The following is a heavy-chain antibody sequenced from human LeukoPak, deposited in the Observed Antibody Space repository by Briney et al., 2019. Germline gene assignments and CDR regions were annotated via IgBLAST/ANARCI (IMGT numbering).Heavy chain of an antibody. J-gene: IGHJ4*02. CDR1: GGTFSSYA. CDR3: ARVPGIAALYYFDY. Sequence: SVKVSCKASGGTFSSYAISWVRQAPGQGLEWMGGIIPIFGTANYAQKFQGRVTITADASTSTAYMELSSLRSEDTAVYYCARVPGIAALYYFDYWGQGTLVTVSS. CDR2: IIPIFGTA. D-gene: IGHD6-6*01. V-gene: IGHV1-69*13.